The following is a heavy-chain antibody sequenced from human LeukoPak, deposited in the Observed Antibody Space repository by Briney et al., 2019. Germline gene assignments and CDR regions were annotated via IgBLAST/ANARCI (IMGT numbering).Heavy chain of an antibody. CDR3: ARQGTSLDYYFLYMDV. J-gene: IGHJ6*03. V-gene: IGHV3-30*10. CDR1: GFTFISSP. Sequence: PGRSLRLSCSASGFTFISSPMHWVRQAPGKGLEWVALISNDGRDKYFTDSVKGRFTISRDSSGSTLYLQMNSLRADDTAVYYCARQGTSLDYYFLYMDVWGKGTTVTVS. CDR2: ISNDGRDK.